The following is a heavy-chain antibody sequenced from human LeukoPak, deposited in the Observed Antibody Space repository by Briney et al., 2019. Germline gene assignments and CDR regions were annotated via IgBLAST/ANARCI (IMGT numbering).Heavy chain of an antibody. V-gene: IGHV1-69*05. CDR3: ASKVRFSGYGALDY. CDR1: GGTFISYA. J-gene: IGHJ4*02. D-gene: IGHD5-12*01. CDR2: IIPIFGTA. Sequence: SVKVSCKASGGTFISYAISWVRQAPGQGLEWMGGIIPIFGTANCAQKFQSSVTSTTDASTSTAYMELSSLRSGDTAVSYCASKVRFSGYGALDYWGQGTLVTVSS.